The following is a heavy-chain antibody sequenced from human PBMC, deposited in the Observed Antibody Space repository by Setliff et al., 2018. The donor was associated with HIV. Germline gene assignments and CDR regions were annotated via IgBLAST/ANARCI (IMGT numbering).Heavy chain of an antibody. V-gene: IGHV3-30*18. CDR2: ISYDGSNE. Sequence: PGGSLRLSCAASGFTLSSYGMHWVRQAPGKGLEWVAVISYDGSNEYYADSVKGRFTISRDNSKNTLYLQMNNLRAEDTAVYYCAKESGLYSNYKYYYYMDVWGKGTTVTVSS. D-gene: IGHD4-4*01. CDR3: AKESGLYSNYKYYYYMDV. J-gene: IGHJ6*03. CDR1: GFTLSSYG.